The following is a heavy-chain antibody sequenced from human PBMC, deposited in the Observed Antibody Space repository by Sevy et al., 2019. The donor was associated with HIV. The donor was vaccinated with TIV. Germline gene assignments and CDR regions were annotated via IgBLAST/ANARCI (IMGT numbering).Heavy chain of an antibody. D-gene: IGHD3-10*01. CDR2: IYYSGST. Sequence: GSLRLSCTVSGGSISSYYWSWIRQPPGKGLEWIGYIYYSGSTNYNPSLKSRVTISVDTSKNQFSLKLSSVTAADTAVYYSARELDGMVRGVMTNWFDPWGQGTLVTVSS. CDR1: GGSISSYY. CDR3: ARELDGMVRGVMTNWFDP. V-gene: IGHV4-59*01. J-gene: IGHJ5*02.